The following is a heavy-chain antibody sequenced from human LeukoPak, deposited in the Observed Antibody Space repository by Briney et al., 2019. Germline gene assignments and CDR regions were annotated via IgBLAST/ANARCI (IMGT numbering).Heavy chain of an antibody. CDR3: ARDRGYSYGYARDAFDI. V-gene: IGHV6-1*01. D-gene: IGHD5-18*01. J-gene: IGHJ3*02. CDR1: GDSVSSNSAA. CDR2: TYYRSKWYN. Sequence: SQTLSLTCAISGDSVSSNSAAWNWIRKSPSRGLEWLGRTYYRSKWYNDYAVSVKSRITINPDTSKNQFSLQLNSVTPEDTAVYYCARDRGYSYGYARDAFDIWGQGTMVTVSS.